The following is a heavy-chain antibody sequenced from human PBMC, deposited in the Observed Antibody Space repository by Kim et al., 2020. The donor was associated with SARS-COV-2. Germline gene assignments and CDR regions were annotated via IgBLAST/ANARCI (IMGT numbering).Heavy chain of an antibody. J-gene: IGHJ4*02. D-gene: IGHD3-10*01. CDR3: ARGGYYYGSGRWRGID. V-gene: IGHV4-59*13. Sequence: SETLSLTCTVSGGSISSYYWSWIRQPPGKGLEWIGYIYYSGSTNYNPSLKSRVTISVDTSKNQFSLKLSSVTAADTAVYYCARGGYYYGSGRWRGIDWGQGTLVTVSS. CDR2: IYYSGST. CDR1: GGSISSYY.